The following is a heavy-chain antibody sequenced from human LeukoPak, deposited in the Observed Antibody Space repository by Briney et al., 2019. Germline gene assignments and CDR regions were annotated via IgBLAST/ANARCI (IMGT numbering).Heavy chain of an antibody. Sequence: GASVKVSCKASGYTFTGYYMHWVRQAPGQGLEWMGWINPNSGGTNYAQKFQGRVTMTRDTSISTAYVELSRLRSDDTAVYYCASHPVGATFYFDYWGQGTLVTVSS. CDR3: ASHPVGATFYFDY. CDR1: GYTFTGYY. CDR2: INPNSGGT. V-gene: IGHV1-2*02. D-gene: IGHD1-26*01. J-gene: IGHJ4*02.